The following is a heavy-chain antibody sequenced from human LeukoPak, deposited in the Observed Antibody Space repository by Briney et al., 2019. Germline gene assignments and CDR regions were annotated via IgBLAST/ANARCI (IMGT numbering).Heavy chain of an antibody. CDR2: INHSGST. V-gene: IGHV4-34*01. D-gene: IGHD2-15*01. Sequence: SETLSLTCTVSGGSISGYYWSWIRQPPGKGLEWIGEINHSGSTNYNPSLKSRVTISVDTSKNQFSLKLSSVTAADTAVYYCARLCGGSCYRLDYWGQGTLVTVSS. J-gene: IGHJ4*02. CDR1: GGSISGYY. CDR3: ARLCGGSCYRLDY.